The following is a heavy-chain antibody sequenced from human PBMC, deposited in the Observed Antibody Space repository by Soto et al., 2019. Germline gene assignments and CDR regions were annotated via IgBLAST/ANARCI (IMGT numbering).Heavy chain of an antibody. CDR1: GGSFSGYY. CDR3: ARDRARGIAAAGTPHLSDNWFDP. V-gene: IGHV4-34*01. CDR2: INHSGST. J-gene: IGHJ5*02. Sequence: SETLSLTCAVYGGSFSGYYWSWIRQPPGKGLEWIGEINHSGSTNYNPSLKSRVTISVDTSKNQFSLKLSSVPAADTAVYYCARDRARGIAAAGTPHLSDNWFDPWGQGTLVT. D-gene: IGHD6-13*01.